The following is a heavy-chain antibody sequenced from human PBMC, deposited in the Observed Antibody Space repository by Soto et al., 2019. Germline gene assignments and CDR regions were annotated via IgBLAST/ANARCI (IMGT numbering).Heavy chain of an antibody. CDR2: ISSSSSYI. Sequence: GGSLRLSCAASGFTFSSYSMNWVRQAPGKGLEWVSSISSSSSYIYYADSAKGRFTISRDNAKSSLYLQMNSLRAEDTAVYYCASLGGGSSGYHDAFDIWGQGTMVTV. CDR3: ASLGGGSSGYHDAFDI. V-gene: IGHV3-21*01. CDR1: GFTFSSYS. D-gene: IGHD3-22*01. J-gene: IGHJ3*02.